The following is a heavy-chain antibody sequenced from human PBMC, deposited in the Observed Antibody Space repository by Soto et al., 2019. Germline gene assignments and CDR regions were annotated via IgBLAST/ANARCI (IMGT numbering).Heavy chain of an antibody. J-gene: IGHJ3*02. CDR1: GGTFSSYA. CDR3: ARNRLNPELLAPWGAFDI. CDR2: IIPIFGTA. Sequence: ASVKVSCKASGGTFSSYAISWVRQAPGQGLEWMGGIIPIFGTANYAQKFQGRVTITADESTSTAYMELSSLRSEDTAVYYCARNRLNPELLAPWGAFDIWGQGTMVTVSS. D-gene: IGHD3-10*01. V-gene: IGHV1-69*13.